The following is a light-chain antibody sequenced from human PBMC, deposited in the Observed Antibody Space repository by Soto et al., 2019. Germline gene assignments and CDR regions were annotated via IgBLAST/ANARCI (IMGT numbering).Light chain of an antibody. CDR2: GDN. J-gene: IGLJ1*01. CDR3: QSYDISLHNYV. Sequence: QSVRRHPPSVSWAPGHMVSIACTGSTSNIGAPYDVHWYQHLPGTAPKLLIYGDNNRPSGVPDRFSGSKSGTSASLAITRLQAEDEADYHCQSYDISLHNYVFGTGTKVTVL. V-gene: IGLV1-40*01. CDR1: TSNIGAPYD.